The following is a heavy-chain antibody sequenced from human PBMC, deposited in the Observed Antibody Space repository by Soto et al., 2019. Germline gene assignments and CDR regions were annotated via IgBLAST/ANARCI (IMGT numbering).Heavy chain of an antibody. J-gene: IGHJ6*02. CDR2: IAPSDSYT. CDR3: ARHTSGIAVAGVYYYYGMDV. V-gene: IGHV5-10-1*01. Sequence: GESLKISCKGSGYSFTSYWISWVRQMPGKGLEWMGRIAPSDSYTNYSPSFQGHVAISADKSISTAYLQWSSLKASDTAMYYCARHTSGIAVAGVYYYYGMDVWGQGTTVTVSS. D-gene: IGHD6-19*01. CDR1: GYSFTSYW.